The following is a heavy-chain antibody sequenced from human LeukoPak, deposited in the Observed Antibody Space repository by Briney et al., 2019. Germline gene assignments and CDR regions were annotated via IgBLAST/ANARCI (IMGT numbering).Heavy chain of an antibody. Sequence: GGSLRLSCAASGFTVSDNYMSWVRQAPGKGLEWVSVIYSGGSTNYADSVKGRFTISRDNSKNTFYLQMNSLRADDTAVYYCARDPGYSYGLDYWGQGTLVTVSS. J-gene: IGHJ4*02. V-gene: IGHV3-66*01. D-gene: IGHD5-18*01. CDR3: ARDPGYSYGLDY. CDR2: IYSGGST. CDR1: GFTVSDNY.